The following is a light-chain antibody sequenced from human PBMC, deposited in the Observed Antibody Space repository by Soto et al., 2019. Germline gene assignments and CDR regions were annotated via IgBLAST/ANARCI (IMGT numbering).Light chain of an antibody. CDR2: EVS. J-gene: IGLJ1*01. CDR1: SSDVGGYNY. CDR3: SSYTSSSIYV. V-gene: IGLV2-14*01. Sequence: QSALTQPASVSGSPGQSITISCTGTSSDVGGYNYVSWYQQLPGKAPKLMIYEVSNRPSGVSNRFSGSKSGNTASLTISGLQAEDEADYYCSSYTSSSIYVFGTGTKLTVL.